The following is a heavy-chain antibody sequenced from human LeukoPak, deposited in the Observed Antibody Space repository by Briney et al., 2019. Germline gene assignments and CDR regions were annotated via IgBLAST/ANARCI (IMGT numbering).Heavy chain of an antibody. CDR3: AKAADQYYYSYFYYMDV. D-gene: IGHD2/OR15-2a*01. CDR1: GFTFSTYG. Sequence: GGSLRLSCAASGFTFSTYGMHWLRQAPGKGLEWVAVISYDGSSKDYADSVKGRFTISRDNSKNTLYLQMNSLRVEDTAVYYCAKAADQYYYSYFYYMDVWGKGTTVTVSS. V-gene: IGHV3-30*18. J-gene: IGHJ6*03. CDR2: ISYDGSSK.